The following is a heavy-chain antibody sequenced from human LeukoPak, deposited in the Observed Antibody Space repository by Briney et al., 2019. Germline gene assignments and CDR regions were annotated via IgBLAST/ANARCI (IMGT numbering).Heavy chain of an antibody. CDR2: IYYSGST. V-gene: IGHV4-39*01. CDR1: GGSISSYY. D-gene: IGHD3-10*01. J-gene: IGHJ5*02. CDR3: ARHSRNYYGSGQNWFDP. Sequence: SETLSLTCTVSGGSISSYYWGWIRQPPGKGLEWIGSIYYSGSTYYNPSLKSRVIISVDTSKNQFSLKLSSVTAADTAVYYCARHSRNYYGSGQNWFDPWGQGTLVTVSS.